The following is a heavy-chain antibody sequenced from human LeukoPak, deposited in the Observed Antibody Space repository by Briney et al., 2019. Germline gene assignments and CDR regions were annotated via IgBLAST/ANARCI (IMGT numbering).Heavy chain of an antibody. Sequence: PSETLSLTCAVYGGSFSGYYWSWIRQPPGKGLEWIGEINHSGSTNYNPSLKSRVTISVDTSKNQFSLKLSSVTAADTAVYYCASPSRDPYLMNWFDPWGQGTLVTVSS. J-gene: IGHJ5*02. V-gene: IGHV4-34*01. CDR2: INHSGST. CDR3: ASPSRDPYLMNWFDP. CDR1: GGSFSGYY.